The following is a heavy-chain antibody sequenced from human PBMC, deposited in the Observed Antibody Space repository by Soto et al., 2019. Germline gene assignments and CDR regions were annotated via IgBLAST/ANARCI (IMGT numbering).Heavy chain of an antibody. D-gene: IGHD3-9*01. V-gene: IGHV2-70*01. CDR2: INWRDNK. Sequence: SGPTLVNPTHTLTLTCTCSGFSLTTSRICVTLILQPPWKALEWLALINWRDNKYYTTSLKTRLTLSKDTSKNQVVLTLTNMDPVDTGTYYCARILKGGTFDWLQIDCWGQGTLVTVSS. CDR1: GFSLTTSRIC. CDR3: ARILKGGTFDWLQIDC. J-gene: IGHJ4*02.